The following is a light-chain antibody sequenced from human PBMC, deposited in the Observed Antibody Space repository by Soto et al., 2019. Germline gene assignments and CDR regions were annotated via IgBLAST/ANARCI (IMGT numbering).Light chain of an antibody. Sequence: QTVLTQPASESGSPGQSITISCTGSSSDVGDYNYVSWYQQHPGKVPKLILYEVTNRPSGVSHRFSGSKSGNTASLTISGLQAEDEGDYYCCSYTSISTEVFGSGSKGTVL. CDR1: SSDVGDYNY. CDR2: EVT. CDR3: CSYTSISTEV. J-gene: IGLJ1*01. V-gene: IGLV2-14*01.